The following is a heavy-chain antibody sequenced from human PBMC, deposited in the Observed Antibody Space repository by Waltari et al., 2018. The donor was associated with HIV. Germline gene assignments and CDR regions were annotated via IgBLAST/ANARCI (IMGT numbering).Heavy chain of an antibody. D-gene: IGHD2-15*01. V-gene: IGHV3-64*01. Sequence: EVQLVESGGGLVQPGGSLRLSCAASGFTFSSYAMHWVRQAPGKGLEYVSAISSNGGSTYYANSVKGRFTISRDNSKNTLYLQMGSLRAEDMAVYYCARDGLGGPFDYWGQGTLVTVSS. CDR1: GFTFSSYA. J-gene: IGHJ4*02. CDR3: ARDGLGGPFDY. CDR2: ISSNGGST.